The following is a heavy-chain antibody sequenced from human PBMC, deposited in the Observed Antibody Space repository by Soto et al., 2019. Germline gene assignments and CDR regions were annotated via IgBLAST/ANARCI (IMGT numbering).Heavy chain of an antibody. V-gene: IGHV4-34*01. J-gene: IGHJ4*02. CDR3: AGGLYSSGYFDY. CDR2: INHSGST. D-gene: IGHD6-19*01. Sequence: QVQLQQWGAGLLKPSETLSLTCAVYGGSFSGYYWSWIRQPPGKGLEWIGEINHSGSTNYNPSLKSRVTISVDTSKNQFSLKLSSVTAADTAVYYCAGGLYSSGYFDYWGQGTLVTVSS. CDR1: GGSFSGYY.